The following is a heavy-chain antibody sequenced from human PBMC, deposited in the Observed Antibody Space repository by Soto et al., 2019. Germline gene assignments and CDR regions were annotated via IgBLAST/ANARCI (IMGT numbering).Heavy chain of an antibody. J-gene: IGHJ5*02. CDR1: DSSVTGDFY. V-gene: IGHV4-38-2*01. D-gene: IGHD2-21*01. CDR2: VYPSGNT. Sequence: SETLSLTCAVSDSSVTGDFYWAWIRQPPAKGLEWIGSVYPSGNTYYLPSLRGRISLSIDTSKNQISLTLTSVTAADTALFYCVAYCSRHTCSVRWGQG. CDR3: VAYCSRHTCSVR.